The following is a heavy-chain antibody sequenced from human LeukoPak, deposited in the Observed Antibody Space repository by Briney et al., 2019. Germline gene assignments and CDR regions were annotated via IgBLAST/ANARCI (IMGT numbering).Heavy chain of an antibody. Sequence: SETPSLTCAVYGGSFSGYYWSWIRQPPGKGLEWIGEINHSGSTNYNPSLKSRVTISVDTSKNQFSLKLSSVTAADTAVYYCARTRIGRFDPWGQGTLVTVSS. J-gene: IGHJ5*02. CDR3: ARTRIGRFDP. CDR2: INHSGST. V-gene: IGHV4-34*01. CDR1: GGSFSGYY. D-gene: IGHD3-22*01.